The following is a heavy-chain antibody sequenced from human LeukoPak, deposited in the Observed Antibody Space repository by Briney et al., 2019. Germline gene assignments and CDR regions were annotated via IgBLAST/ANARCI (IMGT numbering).Heavy chain of an antibody. V-gene: IGHV1-46*01. CDR2: INPSGGST. D-gene: IGHD6-13*01. Sequence: GASVKVSFKASGYPFTSYYMHWVRQAPGQGLEWMGIINPSGGSTSYAQKFQGRVTMTRDTSTSTVYMELSSLRSEDTAVYYCARARGTSSWDTGVFQHWGQGTLVTVSS. CDR1: GYPFTSYY. CDR3: ARARGTSSWDTGVFQH. J-gene: IGHJ1*01.